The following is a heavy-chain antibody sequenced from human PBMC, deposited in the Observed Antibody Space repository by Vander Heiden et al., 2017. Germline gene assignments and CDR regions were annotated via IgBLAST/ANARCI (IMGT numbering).Heavy chain of an antibody. CDR1: GFTFTTYG. J-gene: IGHJ4*02. V-gene: IGHV3-30*18. D-gene: IGHD2-8*01. CDR3: AKELINSWSLFDT. Sequence: QVRLVESGGGVVQPGGSLRLSCAGAGFTFTTYGIHWVRQAPGKGLEWVAIISFDGSNKYYADSVQGRFIIARDNARSTVDLQMNSLRPEDTAVYFCAKELINSWSLFDTWGQGTLVTVSS. CDR2: ISFDGSNK.